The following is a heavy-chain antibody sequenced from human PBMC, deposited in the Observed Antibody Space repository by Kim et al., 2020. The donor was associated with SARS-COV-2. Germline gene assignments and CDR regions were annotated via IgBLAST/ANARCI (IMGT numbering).Heavy chain of an antibody. CDR2: VHASGNT. J-gene: IGHJ4*02. D-gene: IGHD1-1*01. Sequence: SETLSLTCNVSGDSISSGIYYGSWIRQPAGKGLEWIGRVHASGNTDYAPSLKSRVTISVDTTKNQFSLKLTSVTAADTAVYYCARGPKIASGGTSSDYWGQGTLVTVSS. V-gene: IGHV4-61*02. CDR1: GDSISSGIYY. CDR3: ARGPKIASGGTSSDY.